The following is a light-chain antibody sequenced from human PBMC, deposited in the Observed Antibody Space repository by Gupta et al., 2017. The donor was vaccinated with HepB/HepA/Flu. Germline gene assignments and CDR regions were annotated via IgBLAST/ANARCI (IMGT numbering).Light chain of an antibody. Sequence: IQLTQQPSLVSASVGDRVTITCRASQPVNIWLAWYQQKPGKAPTLLISAASSLQNGVPERFSGSGSGTDFTLTITNLQPEDFATYFCQHTYSFPITFGQVTRLEIK. CDR1: QPVNIW. J-gene: IGKJ5*01. CDR3: QHTYSFPIT. V-gene: IGKV1D-12*01. CDR2: AAS.